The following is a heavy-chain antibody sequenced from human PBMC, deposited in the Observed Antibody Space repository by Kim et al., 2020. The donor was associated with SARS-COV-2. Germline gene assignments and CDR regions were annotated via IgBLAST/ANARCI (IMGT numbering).Heavy chain of an antibody. CDR2: IDPRDSRV. D-gene: IGHD1-1*01. CDR1: GYSFINYW. Sequence: GESLKISCKASGYSFINYWISWVRQMPGKGLEWMGRIDPRDSRVNYSPSFRGHVTISTDMSITTAYLQWSSLKTSDTAMYYCTRHPQLTGDYFDPWGQGTPVTVPS. V-gene: IGHV5-10-1*01. CDR3: TRHPQLTGDYFDP. J-gene: IGHJ5*02.